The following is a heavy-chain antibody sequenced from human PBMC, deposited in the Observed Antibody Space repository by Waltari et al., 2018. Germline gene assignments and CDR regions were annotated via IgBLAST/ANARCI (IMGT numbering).Heavy chain of an antibody. Sequence: QVQLQESGPGLVKPSETLSLTCTVSGGSISSHYWSWIRQPPGKGLEWIGYIYYSGSTNYNPSLKSRVTISVDTSKNQFSLKLSAVTAADTVVYYCARRHSSSWYGWFDPWGQGTLVTVSS. J-gene: IGHJ5*02. V-gene: IGHV4-59*11. CDR1: GGSISSHY. CDR2: IYYSGST. D-gene: IGHD6-13*01. CDR3: ARRHSSSWYGWFDP.